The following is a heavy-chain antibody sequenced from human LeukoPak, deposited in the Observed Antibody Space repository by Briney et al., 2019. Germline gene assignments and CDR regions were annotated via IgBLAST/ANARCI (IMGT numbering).Heavy chain of an antibody. J-gene: IGHJ6*03. CDR2: VDHTGST. D-gene: IGHD3-22*01. V-gene: IGHV4-59*08. Sequence: SETLSLTCSVSDDSITMYYWTWIRQPPGKGLEWIGYVDHTGSTNFNPSLNGRVSISRDTTKNLFSLRLRSVTAADTAVYYCARHPTGKHYYDSSGYFDYYYMDVWGKGTTVTISS. CDR1: DDSITMYY. CDR3: ARHPTGKHYYDSSGYFDYYYMDV.